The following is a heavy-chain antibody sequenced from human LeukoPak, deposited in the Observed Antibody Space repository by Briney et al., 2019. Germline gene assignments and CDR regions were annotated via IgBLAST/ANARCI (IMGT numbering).Heavy chain of an antibody. Sequence: ASVKVSCKASGYAFTGYSIGWMREAPGQGLEWMGWISAYNGNTNYAQKLQGRVTMTTDTSTSTAYMELRSLRSDDTAVYYCARDLYCSGGSYYSNYFDYWGQGTLVTVSS. CDR2: ISAYNGNT. D-gene: IGHD2-15*01. V-gene: IGHV1-18*01. CDR1: GYAFTGYS. J-gene: IGHJ4*02. CDR3: ARDLYCSGGSYYSNYFDY.